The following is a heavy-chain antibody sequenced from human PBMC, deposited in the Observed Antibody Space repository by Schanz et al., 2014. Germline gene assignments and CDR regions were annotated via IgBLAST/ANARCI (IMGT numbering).Heavy chain of an antibody. Sequence: QVQLVQSGPEVKKPGSSVKVSCQAFGDTFSTYVVVCVRQAPGQGLEWMGRIIPILGIANYAQNFQGRVTITADKSTSTAYMELRSLRSDDTAVYYCARVQDDILTGSEYYYGMDVWGQGTTVTVSS. CDR3: ARVQDDILTGSEYYYGMDV. J-gene: IGHJ6*02. CDR1: GDTFSTYV. CDR2: IIPILGIA. V-gene: IGHV1-69*04. D-gene: IGHD3-9*01.